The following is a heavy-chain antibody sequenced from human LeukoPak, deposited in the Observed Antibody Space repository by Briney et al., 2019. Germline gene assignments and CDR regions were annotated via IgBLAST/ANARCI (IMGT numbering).Heavy chain of an antibody. J-gene: IGHJ4*02. CDR1: GFTFRSYH. D-gene: IGHD6-13*01. CDR3: AKAVSSSYLTDY. CDR2: ISYDGSYK. Sequence: PGGSLRLSCEASGFTFRSYHMHWVRQAPGKGLEWVAVISYDGSYKYYADSVKGRFTISRDNSKSTLYLQMNSLRPEDTAMYYCAKAVSSSYLTDYWGQGTLVTVSS. V-gene: IGHV3-30*18.